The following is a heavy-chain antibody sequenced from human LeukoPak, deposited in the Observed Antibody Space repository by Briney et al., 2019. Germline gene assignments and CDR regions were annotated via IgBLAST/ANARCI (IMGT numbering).Heavy chain of an antibody. D-gene: IGHD2-2*01. CDR1: GGSVSSSSYY. J-gene: IGHJ4*02. Sequence: PSETLSLNCTVSGGSVSSSSYYWGWIRQPPGKGLEWIGEINHSGSTNYNPSLKSRVTISEDTSKNQFSLKLNSVTAADTAVYYCARGLSRTPPGGYWGQGTLVTVSS. V-gene: IGHV4-39*07. CDR2: INHSGST. CDR3: ARGLSRTPPGGY.